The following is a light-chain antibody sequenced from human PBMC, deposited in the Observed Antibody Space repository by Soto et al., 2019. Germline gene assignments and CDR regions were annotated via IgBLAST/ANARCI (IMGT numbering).Light chain of an antibody. CDR2: GAS. CDR1: QSVSSN. J-gene: IGKJ1*01. CDR3: QQYNNWGT. Sequence: EIVMTQSPVTLSVSPGERATLSCRASQSVSSNLAWYQQKPGQAPRLLIYGASTRATGIPARFSGSGSGTEFTLTISSRQSEDFAVYYCQQYNNWGTFGQGTKVEIK. V-gene: IGKV3-15*01.